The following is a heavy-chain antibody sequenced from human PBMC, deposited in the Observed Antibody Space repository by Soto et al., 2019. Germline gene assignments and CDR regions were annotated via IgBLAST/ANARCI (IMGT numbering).Heavy chain of an antibody. CDR3: AKPRSSLEWPTFDP. J-gene: IGHJ5*02. V-gene: IGHV3-30*02. Sequence: PGGSLRLSCVTSGFTFRSYGMHWVRQSPDKGLEWVAVIKSDGTTADYIESVKGRFFISRDNSKKTVYLQMNNLRPEDTGIYYCAKPRSSLEWPTFDPWGKGTLVTVSS. D-gene: IGHD3-3*01. CDR1: GFTFRSYG. CDR2: IKSDGTTA.